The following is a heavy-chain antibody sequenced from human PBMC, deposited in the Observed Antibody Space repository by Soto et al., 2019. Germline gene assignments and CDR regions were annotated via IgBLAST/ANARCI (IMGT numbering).Heavy chain of an antibody. CDR2: ISGSGGST. CDR3: AKDLQQRWDIVVVPAAITFDY. J-gene: IGHJ4*02. CDR1: GFTFSSYA. Sequence: GGSLRLSCAASGFTFSSYAMSWVRQAPGKGLEWVSAISGSGGSTYYADSVKGRFTISRDNSKNTLYLQMNSLRAEDTAVYYCAKDLQQRWDIVVVPAAITFDYWGQGTLVTVSS. D-gene: IGHD2-2*01. V-gene: IGHV3-23*01.